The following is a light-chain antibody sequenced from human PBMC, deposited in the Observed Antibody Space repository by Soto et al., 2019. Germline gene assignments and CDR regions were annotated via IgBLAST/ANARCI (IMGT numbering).Light chain of an antibody. CDR2: GAS. Sequence: EIVLTQSPGTLSLSPGERATLSCRASQSVRSSYLAWYQQKPGQAPRLLIYGASSRATGIPDRFRGSGSGTDFTLTISRLEPEDFAVYYCQQYGSSFTFGPGTKVDIK. CDR3: QQYGSSFT. J-gene: IGKJ3*01. CDR1: QSVRSSY. V-gene: IGKV3-20*01.